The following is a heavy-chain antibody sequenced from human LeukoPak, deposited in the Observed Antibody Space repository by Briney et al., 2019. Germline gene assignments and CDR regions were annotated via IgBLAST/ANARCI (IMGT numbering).Heavy chain of an antibody. CDR1: GFTFSSYG. CDR2: ISGSGGST. Sequence: WGSLRLSGAASGFTFSSYGMSWVRQAPGKGLEWVSAISGSGGSTYYADSVKGRFTISRDNSKNTLYLQMNSLRAEDTAVYYFAKPIAVAGRYYFDYWGQGTLVTVSS. V-gene: IGHV3-23*01. CDR3: AKPIAVAGRYYFDY. D-gene: IGHD6-19*01. J-gene: IGHJ4*02.